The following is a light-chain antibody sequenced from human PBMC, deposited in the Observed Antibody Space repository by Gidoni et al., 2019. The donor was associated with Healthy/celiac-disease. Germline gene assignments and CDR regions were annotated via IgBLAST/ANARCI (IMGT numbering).Light chain of an antibody. CDR1: QSVSSSY. J-gene: IGKJ1*01. Sequence: IVLTQSPGTLSLSPGERATLSCRPRQSVSSSYLAWYQQKPGQAPRLLIYGASSRATGIPDRFSGSGSGTDFTLTISRLEPEDFAVYYCQQYGSSPRTFGQGTKVEIK. CDR3: QQYGSSPRT. CDR2: GAS. V-gene: IGKV3-20*01.